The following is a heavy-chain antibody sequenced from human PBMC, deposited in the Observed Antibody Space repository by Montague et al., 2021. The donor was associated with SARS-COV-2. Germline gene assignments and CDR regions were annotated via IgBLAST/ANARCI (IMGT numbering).Heavy chain of an antibody. J-gene: IGHJ5*02. CDR1: GGSISSGGFS. V-gene: IGHV4-30-2*01. CDR2: IFPTGTP. Sequence: TLSLTCSLSGGSISSGGFSWGWIRQPPGKGLEWIGHIFPTGTPHYSPSLRSRVTISIDRSKNQFSLNLDSVTAADTAVYYCARLTVAPNGGWSWFDPWGQGTLVTVSS. D-gene: IGHD4-17*01. CDR3: ARLTVAPNGGWSWFDP.